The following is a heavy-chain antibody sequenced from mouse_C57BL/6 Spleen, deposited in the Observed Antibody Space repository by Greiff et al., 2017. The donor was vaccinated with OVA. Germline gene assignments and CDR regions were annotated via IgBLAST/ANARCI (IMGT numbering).Heavy chain of an antibody. J-gene: IGHJ1*03. CDR1: GFTFSDYG. V-gene: IGHV5-17*01. CDR3: ARRVVSPWFDV. D-gene: IGHD1-1*01. Sequence: EVKLVESGGGLVKPGGSLKLSCAASGFTFSDYGMHWVRQAPEKGLEWVTYISSGSSTISYADTVTVRFPISRDNAKNTLFLQMTSLRSEDTAMYYCARRVVSPWFDVWGTGTTVTVSS. CDR2: ISSGSSTI.